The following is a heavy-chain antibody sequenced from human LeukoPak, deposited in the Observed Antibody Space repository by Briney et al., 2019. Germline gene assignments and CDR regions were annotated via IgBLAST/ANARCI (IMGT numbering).Heavy chain of an antibody. CDR3: AREGDIVVVPAAISSGAFDI. V-gene: IGHV4-59*12. D-gene: IGHD2-2*01. J-gene: IGHJ3*02. Sequence: SETLSLTCTVSGGSISSYYWSWIRQPPGKGLEWIGYIYYSGSTNYNPSLKSRVTISVDTSKNQFSLKLSSVTAADTAVYYCAREGDIVVVPAAISSGAFDIWGQGTMVTVSS. CDR1: GGSISSYY. CDR2: IYYSGST.